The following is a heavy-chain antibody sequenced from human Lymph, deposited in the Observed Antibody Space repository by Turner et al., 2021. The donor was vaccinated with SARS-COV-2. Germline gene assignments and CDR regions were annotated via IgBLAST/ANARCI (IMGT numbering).Heavy chain of an antibody. CDR3: ARERYDSSGSESYYFDY. Sequence: EVQLVESGGGLVKPGVSLSLSCAASGFSFSIYSMNWVRQAPGKGLEWVSSISSSSSYIYYADSVKGRFTISRDSAKNSLYLQMNSLRAEDTAVYYCARERYDSSGSESYYFDYWGQGTLVTVSS. V-gene: IGHV3-21*01. D-gene: IGHD3-22*01. J-gene: IGHJ4*02. CDR1: GFSFSIYS. CDR2: ISSSSSYI.